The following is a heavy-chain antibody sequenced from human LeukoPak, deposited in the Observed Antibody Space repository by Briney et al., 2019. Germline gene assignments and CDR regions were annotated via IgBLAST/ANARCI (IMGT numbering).Heavy chain of an antibody. Sequence: GGSLRLSCAASGFTFSSYAMSWVRQAPGKGLEWVSAISGSGGSTYYADSVKGRFTISRDNTKNTLYLHMNSLRAADTAVYYCAREGIAAAGYNWFDPWGQGTLVTVSS. CDR2: ISGSGGST. CDR3: AREGIAAAGYNWFDP. CDR1: GFTFSSYA. D-gene: IGHD6-13*01. V-gene: IGHV3-23*01. J-gene: IGHJ5*02.